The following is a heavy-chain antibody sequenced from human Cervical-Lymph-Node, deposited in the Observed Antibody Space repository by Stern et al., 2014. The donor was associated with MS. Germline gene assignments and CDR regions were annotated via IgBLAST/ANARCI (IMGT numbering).Heavy chain of an antibody. CDR2: LNPSGGAP. CDR3: ARDLGIAAIFDY. Sequence: VQLVQSGAEVKKPGASVKVSCQSSGYSFTNHYMHWVRQAPGQGLEWMGILNPSGGAPSYAQKFQGRINMTRDTSTNTVYMELSSLRSTDTAVYYCARDLGIAAIFDYWGQGTRVTVSS. V-gene: IGHV1-46*01. D-gene: IGHD6-13*01. J-gene: IGHJ4*02. CDR1: GYSFTNHY.